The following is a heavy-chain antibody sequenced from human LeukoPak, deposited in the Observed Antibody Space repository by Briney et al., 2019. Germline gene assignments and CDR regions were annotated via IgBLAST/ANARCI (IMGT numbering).Heavy chain of an antibody. D-gene: IGHD5-12*01. CDR1: GFTFSSYG. CDR2: IWYDGSNK. V-gene: IGHV3-33*01. Sequence: PGGSLRLSCAASGFTFSSYGMHWVRQAPGKGLEWVAVIWYDGSNKYYADSVKGRFTISRDNSKNTLYLQMNSLRAEDTAVYYCARVGHGYSGYDPLDYWGQGTLVTVSS. J-gene: IGHJ4*02. CDR3: ARVGHGYSGYDPLDY.